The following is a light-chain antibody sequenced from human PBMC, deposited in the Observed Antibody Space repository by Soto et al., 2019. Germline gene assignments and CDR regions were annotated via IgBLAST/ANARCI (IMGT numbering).Light chain of an antibody. J-gene: IGKJ5*01. CDR3: QQYNNWPLT. Sequence: EFVLTQSPGTLSLSPWERATLSCRASQTVRNNYLAWYQQKPGQAPRLLIYDASTRATGIPARFSGSGSGTEFTLTISSLQSEDFAVYYCQQYNNWPLTFGGGTRLE. CDR1: QTVRNN. V-gene: IGKV3-15*01. CDR2: DAS.